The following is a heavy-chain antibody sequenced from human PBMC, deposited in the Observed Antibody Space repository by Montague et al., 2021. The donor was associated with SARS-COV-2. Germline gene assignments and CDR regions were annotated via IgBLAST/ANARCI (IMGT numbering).Heavy chain of an antibody. V-gene: IGHV3-33*06. J-gene: IGHJ3*02. CDR3: AKLGSSWSDGDDAFDI. CDR1: GFTFSSYG. CDR2: IWYDGSNK. Sequence: SLSLSCAASGFTFSSYGMHWVRQAPGKGLEWVAVIWYDGSNKYYADSVKGRFTISRDNSKNTLYLQMNSLRAEDTAVYYCAKLGSSWSDGDDAFDIWGQGTMVTVSS. D-gene: IGHD6-13*01.